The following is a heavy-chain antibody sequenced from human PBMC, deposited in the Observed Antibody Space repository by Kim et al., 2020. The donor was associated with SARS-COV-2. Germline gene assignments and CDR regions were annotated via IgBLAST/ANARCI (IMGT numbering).Heavy chain of an antibody. CDR3: ARGGQIFGVVTPDGPSFDP. CDR2: IYYSGST. Sequence: SETLSLTCTVSGGSISSGDYYWSWIRQPPGKGLEWIGYIYYSGSTYYNPSLKSRVTISVDTSKNQFSLKLSSVTAADTAVYYCARGGQIFGVVTPDGPSFDPWGQGTLVTVSS. CDR1: GGSISSGDYY. J-gene: IGHJ5*02. D-gene: IGHD3-3*01. V-gene: IGHV4-30-4*01.